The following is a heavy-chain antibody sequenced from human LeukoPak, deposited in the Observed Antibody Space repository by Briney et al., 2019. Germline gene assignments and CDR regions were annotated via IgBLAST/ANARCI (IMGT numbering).Heavy chain of an antibody. CDR3: AKVLYSGSYSPYYYAMDV. V-gene: IGHV3-23*01. J-gene: IGHJ6*02. D-gene: IGHD1-26*01. CDR1: EFTFSSFA. Sequence: GGSLRLSCAASEFTFSSFAMSWVRQASGKGLDWVSAISGSGGSTYYADSVKGRFTVSRDNSKNTLYLQMNSLRAEDTAVYFCAKVLYSGSYSPYYYAMDVWGQGTTVTVSS. CDR2: ISGSGGST.